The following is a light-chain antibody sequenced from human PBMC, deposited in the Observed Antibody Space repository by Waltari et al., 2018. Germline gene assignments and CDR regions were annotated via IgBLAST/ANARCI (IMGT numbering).Light chain of an antibody. J-gene: IGKJ1*01. Sequence: ELVFTQSPGTLSLSPGERATLACRASQMVGRFLAWYQKKPGQASRLLIYPASNRATGIPDRFSGSGSGTDFSLTISRLEPEDFAVYYCQNHERLPATFGQGTKVEI. CDR2: PAS. CDR1: QMVGRF. CDR3: QNHERLPAT. V-gene: IGKV3-20*01.